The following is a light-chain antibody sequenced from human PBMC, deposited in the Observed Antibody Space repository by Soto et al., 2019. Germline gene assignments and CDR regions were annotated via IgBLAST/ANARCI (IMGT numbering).Light chain of an antibody. Sequence: QSVLTQPPSASGAPGQRITISCSGTYSNVGGNYVYWYRQFPGSAPNLLIYRDGQRPSGVPDRISASKSGTSASLAISGLRSEDEADYYCVVWDGGLRAALFGGGTKLTVL. CDR2: RDG. CDR3: VVWDGGLRAAL. V-gene: IGLV1-47*01. CDR1: YSNVGGNY. J-gene: IGLJ3*02.